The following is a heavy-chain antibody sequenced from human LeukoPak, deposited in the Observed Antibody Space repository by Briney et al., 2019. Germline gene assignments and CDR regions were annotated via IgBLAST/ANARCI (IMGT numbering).Heavy chain of an antibody. Sequence: GGSLRLSCAASGFTFDDYGMSWVRQAPGKGLEWVSGINWNGGSTGYADSVKGRFTISRDNAKNSLYLQMNSLRAEDTALYYCARGWVRGVIREPFDYWGQGTLVTVSS. CDR2: INWNGGST. CDR3: ARGWVRGVIREPFDY. V-gene: IGHV3-20*04. CDR1: GFTFDDYG. J-gene: IGHJ4*02. D-gene: IGHD3-10*01.